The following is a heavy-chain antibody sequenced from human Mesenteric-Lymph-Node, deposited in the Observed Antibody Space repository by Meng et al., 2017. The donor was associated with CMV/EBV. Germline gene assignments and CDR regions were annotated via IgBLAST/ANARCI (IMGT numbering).Heavy chain of an antibody. V-gene: IGHV3-30*02. CDR1: GFTFSSYG. J-gene: IGHJ4*02. CDR2: IRYDGSNK. CDR3: AKGWGSSSSKEDY. Sequence: GESLKISCAASGFTFSSYGMHWVRQAPGKGLEWVAFIRYDGSNKYYADSVKGRFTISRDNSKNTLYLQMNSLRAEDTAVYYCAKGWGSSSSKEDYWGQGTLVTV. D-gene: IGHD6-6*01.